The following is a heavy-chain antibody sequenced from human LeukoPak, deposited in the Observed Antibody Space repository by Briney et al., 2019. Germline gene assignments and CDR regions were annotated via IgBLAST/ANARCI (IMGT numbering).Heavy chain of an antibody. J-gene: IGHJ5*02. D-gene: IGHD6-13*01. Sequence: ASVKISCKASGYTFTDYYMHWVQQAPGKGLEWMGRVDPEDGETIYAEKFQGRVTTTADTSTDTAYMELSSLRSEDTAVYYCATVAAAGTPWGQGTLVTVSS. V-gene: IGHV1-69-2*01. CDR1: GYTFTDYY. CDR2: VDPEDGET. CDR3: ATVAAAGTP.